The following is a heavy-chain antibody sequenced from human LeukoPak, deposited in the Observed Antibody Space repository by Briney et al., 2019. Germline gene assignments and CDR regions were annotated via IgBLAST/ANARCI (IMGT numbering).Heavy chain of an antibody. D-gene: IGHD3-10*01. CDR1: GFSFSSYA. V-gene: IGHV3-23*01. CDR3: AKNSDYYGSGSYYNPFDY. Sequence: GGSLRLSCAAAGFSFSSYAMNWVRQAPGKGLEWVSAISGSGGSTYYADSVKGRFTISRDNSKNTLYLQMNSLRAEDTAVYYCAKNSDYYGSGSYYNPFDYWGQGTLVTVSS. CDR2: ISGSGGST. J-gene: IGHJ4*02.